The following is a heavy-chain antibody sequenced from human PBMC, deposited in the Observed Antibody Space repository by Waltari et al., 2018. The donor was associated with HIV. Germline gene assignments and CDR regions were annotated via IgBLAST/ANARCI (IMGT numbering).Heavy chain of an antibody. CDR3: AGEVGYCSGGTCYSGWFDP. D-gene: IGHD2-15*01. CDR2: IHHSGST. V-gene: IGHV4-38-2*01. Sequence: QVQLQESGPGLVKPSETLSLTCAVSGYPISSGYYWGWIRQPPGKGLGWIGSIHHSGSTYYNPSLKSLVTLAVDTSKNHFSLKLNSVTAADKAVYYCAGEVGYCSGGTCYSGWFDPWGQGTLVTVSS. J-gene: IGHJ5*02. CDR1: GYPISSGYY.